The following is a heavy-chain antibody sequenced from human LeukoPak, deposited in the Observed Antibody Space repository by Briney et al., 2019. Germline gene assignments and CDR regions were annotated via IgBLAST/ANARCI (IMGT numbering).Heavy chain of an antibody. CDR2: ISYDGSNK. V-gene: IGHV3-30-3*01. CDR3: ARDRVGATDYFDC. J-gene: IGHJ4*02. Sequence: GGSLRLSCAASGFTFSSYAMHWVRQAPGKGLEWVAVISYDGSNKYYADSVKGRFTISRDNSKNTLYLQMNSLRAEDTAVYYCARDRVGATDYFDCWGQGTLVTVSS. D-gene: IGHD1-26*01. CDR1: GFTFSSYA.